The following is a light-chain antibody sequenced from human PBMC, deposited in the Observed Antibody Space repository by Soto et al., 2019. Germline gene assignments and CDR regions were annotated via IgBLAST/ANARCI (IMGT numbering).Light chain of an antibody. CDR2: GAS. Sequence: KVMTQSPATLSMSPGERATLSCRASQSVSSNLAWYQQKPGQAPRLLIYGASTRATGIPARFSGSGSGTEFTLTISRLQSEDFAVYCCQQNTNSPTFGQGTRLEIK. CDR1: QSVSSN. CDR3: QQNTNSPT. V-gene: IGKV3-15*01. J-gene: IGKJ5*01.